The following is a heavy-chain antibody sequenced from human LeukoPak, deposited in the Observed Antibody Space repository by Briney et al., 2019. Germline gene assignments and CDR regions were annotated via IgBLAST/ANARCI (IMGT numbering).Heavy chain of an antibody. Sequence: GSLRLSCAASGFTFSSYSMNWVRQAPGKGLEWVSSISSSSSYIYYADSVKGRFTISRDNAKNSLYLQMNSLRAEDTAVYYCAREGVDTAMVPFDYWGQGTLDTVSS. V-gene: IGHV3-21*01. CDR1: GFTFSSYS. CDR3: AREGVDTAMVPFDY. J-gene: IGHJ4*02. CDR2: ISSSSSYI. D-gene: IGHD5-18*01.